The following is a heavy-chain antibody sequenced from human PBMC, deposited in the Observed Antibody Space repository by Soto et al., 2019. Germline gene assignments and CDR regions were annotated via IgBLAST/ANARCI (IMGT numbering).Heavy chain of an antibody. D-gene: IGHD1-1*01. CDR2: VFWDDDK. Sequence: QITLKESGPTLVNPTQPLTLTCTFSGFSLNTRGVGVTWIRQPPGQALEWLAHVFWDDDKRYSPSLKSRLTITKDTSKIQVVLTVTHVDPVDTATYYCAHSSPYLEVLTQPFDYWGQGILVTVSS. J-gene: IGHJ4*02. V-gene: IGHV2-5*02. CDR3: AHSSPYLEVLTQPFDY. CDR1: GFSLNTRGVG.